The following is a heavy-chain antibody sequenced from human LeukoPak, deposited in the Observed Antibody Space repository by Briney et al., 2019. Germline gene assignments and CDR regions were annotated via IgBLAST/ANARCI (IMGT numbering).Heavy chain of an antibody. V-gene: IGHV1-2*02. D-gene: IGHD3-22*01. Sequence: ASVKVSCKASGYTFTGYYMHWVRQAPGQGLEWMGWINPNSGGTNHAQKFQGRVTMTRDTSISTAYMELSRLRSDDTAVYYCARDVRHYYDSSGYHDYWGQGTLVTVSS. CDR2: INPNSGGT. CDR1: GYTFTGYY. CDR3: ARDVRHYYDSSGYHDY. J-gene: IGHJ4*02.